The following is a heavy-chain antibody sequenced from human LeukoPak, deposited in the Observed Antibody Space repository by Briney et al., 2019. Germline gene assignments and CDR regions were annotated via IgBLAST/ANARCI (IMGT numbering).Heavy chain of an antibody. CDR2: IYSGGST. Sequence: GGSLRLSCAASGFTVSSNYMSWVRQAPGKGLEWVSVIYSGGSTYFADSVKGRFTISRDNSKNTLYLQMNSLRAEDTAVYYCARGVGSGSRLRAGDYWGQGTLVTVSS. V-gene: IGHV3-53*01. CDR3: ARGVGSGSRLRAGDY. CDR1: GFTVSSNY. D-gene: IGHD1-26*01. J-gene: IGHJ4*02.